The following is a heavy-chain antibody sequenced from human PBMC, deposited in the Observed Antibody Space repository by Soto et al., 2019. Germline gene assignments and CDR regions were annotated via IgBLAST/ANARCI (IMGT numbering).Heavy chain of an antibody. Sequence: ASVKVSCKVSGYTLTELSMHWVRQAPGKGLEWMGGFDPEDGETFYAQKFQGRVTMTEDTSTDTAYMELSSLRSEDTAVYYSATHLVNWAYYYYGMDVWGQGTTVTVSS. J-gene: IGHJ6*02. CDR3: ATHLVNWAYYYYGMDV. D-gene: IGHD3-16*01. CDR1: GYTLTELS. V-gene: IGHV1-24*01. CDR2: FDPEDGET.